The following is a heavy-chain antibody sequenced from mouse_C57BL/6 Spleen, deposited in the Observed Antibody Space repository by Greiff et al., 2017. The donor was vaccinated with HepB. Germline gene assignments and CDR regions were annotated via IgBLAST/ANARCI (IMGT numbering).Heavy chain of an antibody. Sequence: DVKLVESGGGLVKPGGSLKLSCAASGFTFSSYAMSWVRQTPEKRLEWVATISDGGSYTYYPDNVKGRFTISRDNAKNNLYLQMSHLKSEDTAMYYCASYYSNYEGYFDVWGTGTTVTVSS. D-gene: IGHD2-5*01. J-gene: IGHJ1*03. CDR3: ASYYSNYEGYFDV. CDR2: ISDGGSYT. CDR1: GFTFSSYA. V-gene: IGHV5-4*03.